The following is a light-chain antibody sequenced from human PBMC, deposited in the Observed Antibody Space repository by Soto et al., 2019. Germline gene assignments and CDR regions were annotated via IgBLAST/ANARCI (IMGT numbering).Light chain of an antibody. V-gene: IGKV1-39*01. J-gene: IGKJ5*01. CDR3: QQTYTSRIT. CDR2: AAS. CDR1: QSISSY. Sequence: DIQMTQSPSSLSASVGDRVTITCRASQSISSYLSWYQQTPGKAPKLLIFAASSLQSGVPSRFSGSGSGTDFTLTVSNLQPEDFATYYCQQTYTSRITFGLGTRLDMK.